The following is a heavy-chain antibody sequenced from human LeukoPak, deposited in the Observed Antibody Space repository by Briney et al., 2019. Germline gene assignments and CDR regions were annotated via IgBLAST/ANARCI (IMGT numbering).Heavy chain of an antibody. V-gene: IGHV4-34*01. D-gene: IGHD3-9*01. CDR1: GGSFSGYY. Sequence: SETLSLTCAVYGGSFSGYYWSWIRQPPGKGLEWIGEINHSGSTNYNPSLKSRVTISVDTSKNQFSLKLSSVTAADTAVYYCARGSNYYDTLTGYPHPNWIDPWGQGTLVTVSS. CDR3: ARGSNYYDTLTGYPHPNWIDP. J-gene: IGHJ5*02. CDR2: INHSGST.